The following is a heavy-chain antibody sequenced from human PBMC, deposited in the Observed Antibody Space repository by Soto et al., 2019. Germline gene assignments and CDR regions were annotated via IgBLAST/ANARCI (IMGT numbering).Heavy chain of an antibody. CDR1: GFTFSRYA. CDR3: ATESMCVLVVGSTCDHYSGMDV. CDR2: ITVTDGRR. Sequence: EGQLLEAGGGLVRPGGSLTLSCAGSGFTFSRYAMTWVRQAPGKGREWVSSITVTDGRRKYADSVKGRFTISTDTHKYIVYLQMNSMRAEDTALYYCATESMCVLVVGSTCDHYSGMDVWGPVHTVIVS. V-gene: IGHV3-23*01. J-gene: IGHJ6*02. D-gene: IGHD2-15*01.